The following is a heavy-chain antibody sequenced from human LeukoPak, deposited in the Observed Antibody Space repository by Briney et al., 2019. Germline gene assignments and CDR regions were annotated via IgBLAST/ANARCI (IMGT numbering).Heavy chain of an antibody. J-gene: IGHJ6*03. CDR1: GFTFSSYS. D-gene: IGHD4-17*01. V-gene: IGHV3-21*01. Sequence: GGSLRLSCAASGFTFSSYSMNWVRQAPGKGLEWVSSISSGNSYIYYADSVKGRFTISRDNAKNSLYLQMSSLRAEDTAVYYCARVISYGDQAYYYYYYMDVWGKGTTVTISS. CDR2: ISSGNSYI. CDR3: ARVISYGDQAYYYYYYMDV.